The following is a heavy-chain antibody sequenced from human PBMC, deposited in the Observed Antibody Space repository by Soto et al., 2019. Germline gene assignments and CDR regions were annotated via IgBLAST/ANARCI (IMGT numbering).Heavy chain of an antibody. V-gene: IGHV4-34*01. Sequence: PSETLSLTCAVYGGSFSGYYWSWIRQPPGKGLEWIGEINHSGSTNYNPSLKSRVTISVDTSKNQFSLKLSSVTAADTAVYYCARYRNYYDSSGYWDYYYYYGMDVWGQGTTVTVSS. J-gene: IGHJ6*02. CDR3: ARYRNYYDSSGYWDYYYYYGMDV. CDR2: INHSGST. D-gene: IGHD3-22*01. CDR1: GGSFSGYY.